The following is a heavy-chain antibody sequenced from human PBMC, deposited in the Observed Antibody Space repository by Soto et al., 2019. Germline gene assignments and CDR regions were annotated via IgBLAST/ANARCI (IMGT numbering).Heavy chain of an antibody. V-gene: IGHV1-69*13. D-gene: IGHD6-13*01. CDR2: IIPIFGTA. CDR1: GGTFSSDA. CDR3: ARDLRQQLNWFDP. Sequence: GASVKVSCKASGGTFSSDAISWVREAPGQGLEWMGGIIPIFGTANYAQKFQGRVTITADESTSTAYMELSSLRSEDTAVYYCARDLRQQLNWFDPWGQGTLVTVSS. J-gene: IGHJ5*02.